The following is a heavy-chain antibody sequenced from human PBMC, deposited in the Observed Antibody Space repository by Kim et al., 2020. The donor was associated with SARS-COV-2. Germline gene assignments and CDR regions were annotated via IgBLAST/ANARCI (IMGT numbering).Heavy chain of an antibody. CDR1: RFTFSSHD. D-gene: IGHD3-10*01. CDR2: IGGSGSNT. Sequence: GGSLRLSCAASRFTFSSHDMSWVRQAPGKGLDWVSAIGGSGSNTYYADSVTGRFTISRDNSKNTLYLQMNSLRVEDTAVYYCARGAGSPDYWGQGTLVTV. V-gene: IGHV3-23*01. CDR3: ARGAGSPDY. J-gene: IGHJ4*02.